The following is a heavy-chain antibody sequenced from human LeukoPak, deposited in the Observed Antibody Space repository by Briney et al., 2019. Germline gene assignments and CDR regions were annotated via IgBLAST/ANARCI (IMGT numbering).Heavy chain of an antibody. CDR1: GGSFSGYY. V-gene: IGHV4-34*01. Sequence: SETLSLTCAVYGGSFSGYYWSWIRQPPGKGLEWIGEINHSGSTNYNPSLKSRVTISVDTSKNQFSLKLSSVTAADTAVYYCARSGGYSSSWYFAAEYFQHWGQGTLVTVSS. D-gene: IGHD6-13*01. J-gene: IGHJ1*01. CDR2: INHSGST. CDR3: ARSGGYSSSWYFAAEYFQH.